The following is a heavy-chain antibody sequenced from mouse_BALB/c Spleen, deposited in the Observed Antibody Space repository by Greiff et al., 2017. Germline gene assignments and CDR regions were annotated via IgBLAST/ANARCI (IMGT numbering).Heavy chain of an antibody. CDR2: ISCYNGAT. CDR3: ARGDYGRAMDY. CDR1: GYSFTGYY. Sequence: LVKTGASVEISCKASGYSFTGYYMHWVKQSHGKSLEWIGYISCYNGATSYNQKFKGKATFTVDTSSSTAYMQFNSLTSEDSAVYYCARGDYGRAMDYWGQGTSVTVSS. D-gene: IGHD1-1*01. J-gene: IGHJ4*01. V-gene: IGHV1S34*01.